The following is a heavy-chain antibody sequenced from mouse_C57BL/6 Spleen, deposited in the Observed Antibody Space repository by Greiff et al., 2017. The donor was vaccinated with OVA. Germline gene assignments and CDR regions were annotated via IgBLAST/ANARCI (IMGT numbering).Heavy chain of an antibody. CDR3: ARSNNYYGSRGGPWAMDY. V-gene: IGHV1-64*01. CDR1: GYTFTSYW. CDR2: IHPNSGST. D-gene: IGHD1-1*01. Sequence: QVQLQQPGAELVKPGASVKLSCKASGYTFTSYWMHWVKQRPGQGLEWIGMIHPNSGSTNYNEKFKSKATLTVDKSSSTAYMQLSSLTSEDSAVYYCARSNNYYGSRGGPWAMDYWGQGTSVTVSS. J-gene: IGHJ4*01.